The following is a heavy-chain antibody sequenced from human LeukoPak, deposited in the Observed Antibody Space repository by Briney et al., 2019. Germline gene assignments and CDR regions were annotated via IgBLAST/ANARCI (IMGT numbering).Heavy chain of an antibody. D-gene: IGHD3-22*01. CDR3: ARDDKSVPAYYYDSSGGDY. CDR2: INPNSGDT. Sequence: ASVKVSCKASGYTFTDYYMHWVRQAPGQGLEWMGRINPNSGDTNYAQKFQGRVTMTRDTSISTAYMELSRLRSDDTAVYYCARDDKSVPAYYYDSSGGDYWGQGILVTVSS. V-gene: IGHV1-2*06. J-gene: IGHJ4*02. CDR1: GYTFTDYY.